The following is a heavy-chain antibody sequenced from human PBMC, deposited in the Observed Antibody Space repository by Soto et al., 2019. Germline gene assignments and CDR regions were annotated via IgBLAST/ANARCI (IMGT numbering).Heavy chain of an antibody. CDR3: AKLRSGSYEWFDP. CDR2: ISGSGGST. D-gene: IGHD3-10*01. J-gene: IGHJ5*02. V-gene: IGHV3-23*01. Sequence: EVQLLESGGGLVQPGGSLRLSCAASGFTFSSYAMSWVRQAPGKGLEWVSAISGSGGSTYYADYVKGRFTISRDNSKNTLYLQMTSLRAEDTAVYYCAKLRSGSYEWFDPWGQGTLVTVSS. CDR1: GFTFSSYA.